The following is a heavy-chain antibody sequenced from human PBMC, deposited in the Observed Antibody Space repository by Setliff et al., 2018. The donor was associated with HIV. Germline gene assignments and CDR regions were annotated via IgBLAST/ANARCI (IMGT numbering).Heavy chain of an antibody. CDR3: AIGRGYSYAFFDY. J-gene: IGHJ4*02. Sequence: SETLTLTCSIFYGSINKHYLTWIRQPPGKGLEWIGYINYRGNTYYTPSVKSRVTISMDTSKDQFSLRLDSVTAAETAVYYCAIGRGYSYAFFDYWGQGTLVTGSS. D-gene: IGHD5-18*01. V-gene: IGHV4-59*11. CDR2: INYRGNT. CDR1: YGSINKHY.